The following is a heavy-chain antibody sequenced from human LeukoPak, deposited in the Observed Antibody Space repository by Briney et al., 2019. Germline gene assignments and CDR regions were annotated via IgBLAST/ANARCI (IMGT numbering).Heavy chain of an antibody. Sequence: ASVKVSCKASGGTFSSYAISWVRQAPGQGLEWMGWISAYNGNTNYAQKLQGRVTMTTDTSTSTAYMELRSLRSDDTAVYYCARGNSNYYDSSGQGELDYWGQGTLVTVSS. CDR3: ARGNSNYYDSSGQGELDY. D-gene: IGHD3-22*01. CDR2: ISAYNGNT. J-gene: IGHJ4*02. V-gene: IGHV1-18*01. CDR1: GGTFSSYA.